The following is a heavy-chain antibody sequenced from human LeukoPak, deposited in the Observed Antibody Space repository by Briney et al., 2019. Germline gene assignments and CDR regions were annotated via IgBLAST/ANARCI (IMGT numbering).Heavy chain of an antibody. CDR3: AKDTTLGH. CDR1: GFTFSSYE. CDR2: IHFDENNE. D-gene: IGHD1-1*01. J-gene: IGHJ4*02. Sequence: GGSLRLSCAASGFTFSSYEMNWVRQAPGKGLEWVAFIHFDENNECYADSVKGRFTISRDNSKNTLYLQMNSLRVDDTAVYYCAKDTTLGHWGQGTLVTVSS. V-gene: IGHV3-30*02.